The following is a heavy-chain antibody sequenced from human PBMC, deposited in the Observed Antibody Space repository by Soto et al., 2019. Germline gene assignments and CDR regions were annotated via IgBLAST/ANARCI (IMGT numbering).Heavy chain of an antibody. CDR3: ATDQGHGGPPVYYYGMDV. D-gene: IGHD2-15*01. CDR1: GFTFSSYG. J-gene: IGHJ6*02. CDR2: ISYDGSNK. V-gene: IGHV3-30*03. Sequence: QVQLVESGGGVVQPGRSLRLSCAASGFTFSSYGMHWVRQAPGKGLEWVAVISYDGSNKYYADSVKGRFTISRDNSKNTLYLQMNSLRAEDTAVSYCATDQGHGGPPVYYYGMDVWGQGTTVTVSS.